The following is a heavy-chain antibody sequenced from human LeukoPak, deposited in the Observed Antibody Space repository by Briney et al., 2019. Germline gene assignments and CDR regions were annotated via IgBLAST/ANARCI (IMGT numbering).Heavy chain of an antibody. Sequence: GRSLRLSCAASGFTFSSYGMHWVRQAPGKGLEWVAVIWYGGSNKYYADSVKGRFTISRDNSKNTLYLQMNSLRAEDTAVYYCAKSGGPDVYYDILTGTRGYFDYWGQGTLVTVSS. J-gene: IGHJ4*02. CDR2: IWYGGSNK. D-gene: IGHD3-9*01. V-gene: IGHV3-33*06. CDR3: AKSGGPDVYYDILTGTRGYFDY. CDR1: GFTFSSYG.